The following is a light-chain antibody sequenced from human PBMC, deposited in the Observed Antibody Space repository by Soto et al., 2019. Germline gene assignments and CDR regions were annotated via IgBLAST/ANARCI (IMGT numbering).Light chain of an antibody. V-gene: IGKV3-20*01. Sequence: EIVLTQSPGILSLSPGERATLSCSASQSVSSSYLAWYQQKPGQAPRLLIYGASNRATGIPDRFSASGSKTDFTLTISRLEPEDFAVYDCQQYGSSPPYTFGQGTKLVIK. CDR2: GAS. J-gene: IGKJ2*01. CDR1: QSVSSSY. CDR3: QQYGSSPPYT.